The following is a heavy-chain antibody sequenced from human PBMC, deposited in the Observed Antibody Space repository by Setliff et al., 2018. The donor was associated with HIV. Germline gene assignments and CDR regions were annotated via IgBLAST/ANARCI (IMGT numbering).Heavy chain of an antibody. D-gene: IGHD4-17*01. CDR1: GYTLTELS. CDR3: AKVTTVTTRPGAPYYFDY. Sequence: ASVKVSCKISGYTLTELSIHWVRQAPGKGLEWMANFDPEDGETFYAQKFQGRLTMTEDTSTDTAYMELSSLRSDDTAMYYCAKVTTVTTRPGAPYYFDYWGQGTVVTVSS. V-gene: IGHV1-24*01. CDR2: FDPEDGET. J-gene: IGHJ4*02.